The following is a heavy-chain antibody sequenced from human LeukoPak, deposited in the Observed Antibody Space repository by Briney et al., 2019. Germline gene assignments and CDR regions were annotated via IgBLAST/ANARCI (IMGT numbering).Heavy chain of an antibody. CDR1: GGTFSSYA. CDR3: ASHFGVRPFDC. J-gene: IGHJ4*02. D-gene: IGHD3-10*01. Sequence: GASVKVSCKASGGTFSSYAISWVRQAPGQGLEWMGGIIPIFGTANYAQKFQGRVTITADESTSTAYMELSSLRSEDTAVYYCASHFGVRPFDCWGQGTLVTVSS. V-gene: IGHV1-69*13. CDR2: IIPIFGTA.